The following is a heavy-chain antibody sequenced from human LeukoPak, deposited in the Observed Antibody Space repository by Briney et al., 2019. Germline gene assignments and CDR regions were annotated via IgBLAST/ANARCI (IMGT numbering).Heavy chain of an antibody. CDR3: ARDVYNYGYVNWFDP. V-gene: IGHV1-46*01. CDR2: FDPSGGST. D-gene: IGHD5-18*01. CDR1: GYTFTSYY. Sequence: ASVKVSCKTSGYTFTSYYMHWVRQAPGQGLEWMAIFDPSGGSTTYAQKFQGRVTMTRDMSTSTVYMELSSLRSEDTAVYYCARDVYNYGYVNWFDPWGQGTRVTVSS. J-gene: IGHJ5*02.